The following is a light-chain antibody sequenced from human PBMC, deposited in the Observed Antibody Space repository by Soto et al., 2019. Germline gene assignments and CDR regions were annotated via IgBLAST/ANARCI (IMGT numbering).Light chain of an antibody. Sequence: QSVLTQPPSVSGAPGQRVTISCTGSSSNIGAGRDVHWYQQLPGTAPKLLIYDNNNRPSGVPDRFSGSKSGTSASLAITGLQAEDEADYYCQSYDSSLGGSVFGGGTKLTVL. CDR2: DNN. J-gene: IGLJ2*01. V-gene: IGLV1-40*01. CDR1: SSNIGAGRD. CDR3: QSYDSSLGGSV.